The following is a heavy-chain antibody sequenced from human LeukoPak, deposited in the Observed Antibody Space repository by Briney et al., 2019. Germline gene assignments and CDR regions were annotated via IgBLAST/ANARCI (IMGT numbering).Heavy chain of an antibody. CDR3: ARDRSRRGSFDY. CDR1: GGSISSGGYY. D-gene: IGHD3-16*01. V-gene: IGHV4-31*03. J-gene: IGHJ4*02. Sequence: SETLSLTCTVSGGSISSGGYYWSWIRQHPGKGLEWIGYIYYSGSTYYNPSPKSRVTISVDTSKNQFSLKLSSVTAADTAVYYCARDRSRRGSFDYWGQGTLVTVSS. CDR2: IYYSGST.